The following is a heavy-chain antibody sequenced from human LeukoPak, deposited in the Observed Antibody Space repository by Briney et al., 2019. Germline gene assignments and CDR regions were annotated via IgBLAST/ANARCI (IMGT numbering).Heavy chain of an antibody. CDR2: INQDGSER. CDR1: GFSFSNYW. V-gene: IGHV3-7*01. J-gene: IGHJ4*02. CDR3: ARDKITGASTNDY. Sequence: GSLRLSCSASGFSFSNYWMSWVRQAPGMGLEWVAIINQDGSERYYVDSVKGRFTVSRDSAKNSLYLQMNSLRVEDTAVYYCARDKITGASTNDYWGQGTLVTVSS. D-gene: IGHD1-14*01.